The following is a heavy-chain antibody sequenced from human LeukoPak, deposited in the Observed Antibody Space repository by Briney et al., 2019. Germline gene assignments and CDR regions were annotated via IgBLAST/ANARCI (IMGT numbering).Heavy chain of an antibody. CDR3: ARGLLWFGELPDY. J-gene: IGHJ4*02. CDR2: ISDSGVDT. D-gene: IGHD3-10*01. CDR1: GFTFSSYA. Sequence: PGGSLRLSCAASGFTFSSYAMSWVRQAPGRGLEWVSVISDSGVDTSYADSVKGRFTISRDNSKNTLYLQMNSLRAEDTAVYYCARGLLWFGELPDYWGQGTLVTVSS. V-gene: IGHV3-23*01.